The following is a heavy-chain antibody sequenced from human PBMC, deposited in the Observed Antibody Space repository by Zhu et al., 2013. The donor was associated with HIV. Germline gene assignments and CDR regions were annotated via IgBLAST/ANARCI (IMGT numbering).Heavy chain of an antibody. Sequence: QVQLVQSGAEVKKPGSSVKVSCKASGGTFSSYAISWVRQAPGQGLEWMGGIIPIFGTANYAQKFQGRVTITADESTSTAYMELSSLRSEDTAVYYCARGHWGESKREGPNGMDVWGQGTTVTVSS. J-gene: IGHJ6*02. V-gene: IGHV1-69*01. CDR3: ARGHWGESKREGPNGMDV. D-gene: IGHD3-16*01. CDR1: GGTFSSYA. CDR2: IIPIFGTA.